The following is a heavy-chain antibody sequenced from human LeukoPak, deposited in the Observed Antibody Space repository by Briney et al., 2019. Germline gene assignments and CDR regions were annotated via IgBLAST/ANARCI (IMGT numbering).Heavy chain of an antibody. CDR3: AKEETIGSGYYGMDV. V-gene: IGHV3-43*01. J-gene: IGHJ6*02. Sequence: GGSLRLSCAASGFTFDDYTMHWVRQAPGKGLEWVSLISWDGGSTYYADSVKGRFTISRDNSKDSLYLQMNSLRTEDTALYYCAKEETIGSGYYGMDVWGQGTTVTVSS. CDR2: ISWDGGST. CDR1: GFTFDDYT. D-gene: IGHD6-19*01.